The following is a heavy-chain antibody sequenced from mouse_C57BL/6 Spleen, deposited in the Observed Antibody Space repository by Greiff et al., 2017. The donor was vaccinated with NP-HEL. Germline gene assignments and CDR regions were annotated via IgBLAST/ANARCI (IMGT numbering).Heavy chain of an antibody. J-gene: IGHJ3*01. D-gene: IGHD1-1*01. CDR1: GYTFTSYT. CDR2: INPSSGYT. Sequence: VQLQESGAELARPGASVKMSCKASGYTFTSYTMHWVKQRPGQGLEWIGYINPSSGYTKYNQKFKDKATLTADKSSSTAYMQLSSLTSEDSAVYYCARGSYGSSYWFAYWGQGTLVTVSA. V-gene: IGHV1-4*01. CDR3: ARGSYGSSYWFAY.